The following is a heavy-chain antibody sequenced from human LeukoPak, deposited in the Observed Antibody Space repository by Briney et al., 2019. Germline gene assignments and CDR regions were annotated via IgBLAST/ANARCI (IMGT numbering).Heavy chain of an antibody. D-gene: IGHD2-21*01. V-gene: IGHV3-23*01. CDR1: GFTFRSHA. J-gene: IGHJ4*02. CDR2: IYENGGTT. Sequence: GGSLRLSCVGSGFTFRSHAMSWVRQAPEKGLEFVSGIYENGGTTYYADSVKGRFSISRDNSKNTLYLQMDSLRGEDTAVYYCAMDFRIGYSAHFDYWGQGALVTVSS. CDR3: AMDFRIGYSAHFDY.